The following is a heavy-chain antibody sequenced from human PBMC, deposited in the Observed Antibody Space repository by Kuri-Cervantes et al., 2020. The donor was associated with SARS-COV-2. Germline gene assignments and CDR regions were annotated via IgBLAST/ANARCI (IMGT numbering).Heavy chain of an antibody. Sequence: GGSLRLSCAASGFTFSSYSMNWVRQAPGKGLGWVSSISSSSSYIYYADSVKGRFTISRDNAKNSLYLQMNSLRAEDTAVYYCARSSIAASPGIDYWGQGTLVTVSS. CDR3: ARSSIAASPGIDY. D-gene: IGHD6-6*01. J-gene: IGHJ4*02. CDR1: GFTFSSYS. CDR2: ISSSSSYI. V-gene: IGHV3-21*01.